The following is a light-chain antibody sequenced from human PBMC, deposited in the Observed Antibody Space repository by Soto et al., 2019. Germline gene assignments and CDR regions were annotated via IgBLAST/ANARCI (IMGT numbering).Light chain of an antibody. CDR1: QSVSSSY. CDR3: QQYATSQT. Sequence: EIVFTQSPGTLSLSPGERATLSCRASQSVSSSYLAWYQQKPGQAPRLLIYASSTRATGIPDRFSGSGSGTDFTLSISRLEPEDFAVYYCQQYATSQTFGQGTKVEI. CDR2: ASS. V-gene: IGKV3-20*01. J-gene: IGKJ1*01.